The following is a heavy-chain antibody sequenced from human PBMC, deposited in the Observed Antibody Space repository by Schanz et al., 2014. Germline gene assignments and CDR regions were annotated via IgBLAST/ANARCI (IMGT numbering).Heavy chain of an antibody. J-gene: IGHJ4*02. D-gene: IGHD6-13*01. V-gene: IGHV3-7*01. CDR2: IKQDGSER. Sequence: VQLVESGGGVVQPGGSLRLSCAASGFTFSSYWMSWVRQAPGKGLEWVANIKQDGSERYYVDSVKGRFTISRDNAKNSVFLQMNGLRDEDTAVYYCATETYSSSWCFDYWGQGTLVTVSS. CDR3: ATETYSSSWCFDY. CDR1: GFTFSSYW.